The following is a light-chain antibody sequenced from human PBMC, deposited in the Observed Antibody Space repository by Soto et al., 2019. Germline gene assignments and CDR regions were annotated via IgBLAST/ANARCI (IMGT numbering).Light chain of an antibody. CDR2: TAS. CDR3: QQAASFPIT. V-gene: IGKV1-12*01. CDR1: QGVSTW. J-gene: IGKJ5*01. Sequence: DIQMTPSPSSVSASVVDSVTITCRASQGVSTWLAWYQQKPGKAPNLLIYTASSLQSGVPSRFSGSGSGTDFTLTINGLQPEDFATYYCQQAASFPITFGQGTRREIK.